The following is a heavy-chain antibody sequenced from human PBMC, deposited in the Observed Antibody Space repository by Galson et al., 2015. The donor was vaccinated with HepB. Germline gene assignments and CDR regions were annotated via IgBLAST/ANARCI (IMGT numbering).Heavy chain of an antibody. D-gene: IGHD3-3*01. CDR2: ISSSSSYI. V-gene: IGHV3-21*01. CDR1: GFTFSSYS. CDR3: ARDRDSVFWWDY. Sequence: SLRLSCAASGFTFSSYSMNWVRQAPGKGLEWVSSISSSSSYIYYADSVKGRFTISRDNAKNSLYLQMNSLRAEDTAVYYCARDRDSVFWWDYWGQGTLVTVSS. J-gene: IGHJ4*02.